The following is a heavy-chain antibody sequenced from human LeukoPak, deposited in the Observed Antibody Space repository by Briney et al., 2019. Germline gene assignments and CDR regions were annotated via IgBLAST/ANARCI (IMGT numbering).Heavy chain of an antibody. Sequence: ASVKVSCKASGYTFTGYYMHWVRQAPGQGLEWMGWINPNSGGTNYAQKFQGRVTMTRDTSISTACMELSRLRSDDTAVYYCARDRSRFLGLCYFDYWGQGTLVTVSS. J-gene: IGHJ4*02. V-gene: IGHV1-2*02. CDR3: ARDRSRFLGLCYFDY. D-gene: IGHD3-16*01. CDR1: GYTFTGYY. CDR2: INPNSGGT.